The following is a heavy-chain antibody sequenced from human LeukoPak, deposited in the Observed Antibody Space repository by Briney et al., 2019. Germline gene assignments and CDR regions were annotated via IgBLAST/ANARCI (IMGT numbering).Heavy chain of an antibody. D-gene: IGHD3-22*01. J-gene: IGHJ4*02. CDR1: GGTFSSYA. CDR3: ASDALGNYYDSSGYYLDY. V-gene: IGHV1-69*05. CDR2: IIPIFGTA. Sequence: ASVKVSCKASGGTFSSYAISWVRQAPGQGLEWMGRIIPIFGTANYAQKFQGRVTITTDESTSTAYMELSSLRSEDTAVYYCASDALGNYYDSSGYYLDYWGQGTLVTVSS.